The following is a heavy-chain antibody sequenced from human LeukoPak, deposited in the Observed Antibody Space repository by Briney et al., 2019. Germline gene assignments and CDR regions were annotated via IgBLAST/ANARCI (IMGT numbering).Heavy chain of an antibody. J-gene: IGHJ4*02. CDR3: ARDYGAGPDY. D-gene: IGHD4-17*01. Sequence: SQTLSLTCTVSGGSISSGGYYWSWIRQPPGKGLEWIGYIYHSGSTYYNPSLKSRVTISVDRSKNQFSLKLSSVTAADTAVYYCARDYGAGPDYWGQGTLVTVSS. CDR1: GGSISSGGYY. V-gene: IGHV4-30-2*01. CDR2: IYHSGST.